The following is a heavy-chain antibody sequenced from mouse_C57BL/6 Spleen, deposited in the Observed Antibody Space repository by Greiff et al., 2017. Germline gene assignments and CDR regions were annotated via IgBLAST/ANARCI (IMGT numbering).Heavy chain of an antibody. J-gene: IGHJ2*01. V-gene: IGHV1-69*01. CDR3: ARGRLWAFDY. Sequence: VQLQQPGAELVMPGASVKLSCKASGYTFTSYWMHWVKQRPGPGLEWIGEIDPSDSYTNYNQKFKGKSTLTVDKSSSTAYMQLSSLTSEDSAVYYCARGRLWAFDYWGQGTTLTVSS. CDR1: GYTFTSYW. D-gene: IGHD1-1*02. CDR2: IDPSDSYT.